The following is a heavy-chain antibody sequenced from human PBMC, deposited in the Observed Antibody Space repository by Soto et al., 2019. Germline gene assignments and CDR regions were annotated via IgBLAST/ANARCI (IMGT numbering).Heavy chain of an antibody. D-gene: IGHD4-17*01. V-gene: IGHV3-23*01. Sequence: GGSLRLACAASGFTFSSYAMNWVRQAPGKGLEWVSGISGSGGSTYYADSVKGRFTISRDNSKNTLYLQMNSLRAEDTAVYYCAKEYYGDYVSFFDYWGQGTLVTVSS. CDR2: ISGSGGST. CDR3: AKEYYGDYVSFFDY. J-gene: IGHJ4*02. CDR1: GFTFSSYA.